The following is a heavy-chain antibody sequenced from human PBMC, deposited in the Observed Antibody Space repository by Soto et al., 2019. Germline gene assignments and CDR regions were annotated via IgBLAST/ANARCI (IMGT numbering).Heavy chain of an antibody. CDR3: AKDHLFSGWTSGGYFDY. CDR1: GFTFSSYA. D-gene: IGHD6-25*01. V-gene: IGHV3-23*01. Sequence: EVKLLESGGGLVQTGGSLRLSCEASGFTFSSYAMSWVRQATGKGLEWVSVISGSVGTTYYADSVKGRFTISRDNSKNTLYLQMNNLRAEDTAVYYCAKDHLFSGWTSGGYFDYWGQGALVTVSS. CDR2: ISGSVGTT. J-gene: IGHJ4*02.